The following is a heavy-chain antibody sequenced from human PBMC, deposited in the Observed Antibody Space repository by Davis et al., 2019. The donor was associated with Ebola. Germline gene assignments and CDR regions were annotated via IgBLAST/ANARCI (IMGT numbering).Heavy chain of an antibody. D-gene: IGHD3-10*01. V-gene: IGHV4-59*01. Sequence: PSETLSLTCTVSGGSISPYYWSWVRQTPGKGLDWIGYVEHHGRTEYIPSFNSRVTISVDTSKNQFSLKLRSVTAADTAVYYCARGHISWFGVTYRFDPWGQGTLVTVSS. J-gene: IGHJ5*02. CDR3: ARGHISWFGVTYRFDP. CDR1: GGSISPYY. CDR2: VEHHGRT.